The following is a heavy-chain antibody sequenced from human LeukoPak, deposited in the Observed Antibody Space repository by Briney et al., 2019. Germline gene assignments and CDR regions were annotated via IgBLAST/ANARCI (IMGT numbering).Heavy chain of an antibody. J-gene: IGHJ5*02. V-gene: IGHV4-34*01. CDR3: ARATRRHWFDP. CDR2: INHSGST. CDR1: GGSFNGYY. Sequence: PSETLSFTCAVHGGSFNGYYWSWIRQPPGKGLEWIGEINHSGSTNYNPSLKSRVTISVDTSKNQFSLKLSSVTATDTAVYYCARATRRHWFDPWGQGTLVTVSS. D-gene: IGHD6-25*01.